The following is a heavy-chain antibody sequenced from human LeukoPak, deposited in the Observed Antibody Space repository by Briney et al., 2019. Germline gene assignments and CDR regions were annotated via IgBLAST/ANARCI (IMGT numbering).Heavy chain of an antibody. J-gene: IGHJ6*02. Sequence: SETLSLTCTVSGGSISSYYWSWIRQPPGKGLEWIGYIYYSGSTNYNPSLKSRATISVDTSKNQFSLKLSSVTAADTAVYYCARVATMVRGVISYGMDVWGQGTTVTVSS. V-gene: IGHV4-59*01. D-gene: IGHD3-10*01. CDR1: GGSISSYY. CDR3: ARVATMVRGVISYGMDV. CDR2: IYYSGST.